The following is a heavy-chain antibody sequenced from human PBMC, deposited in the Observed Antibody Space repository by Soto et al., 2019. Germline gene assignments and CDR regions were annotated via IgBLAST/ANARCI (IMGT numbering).Heavy chain of an antibody. D-gene: IGHD1-1*01. CDR2: ISGYNGKT. CDR3: ARDGHWNDLDY. Sequence: QVQLVQSEAELKKPGASVKVSCKASGYTFSNHGICWVRQAPGQGLEWLGWISGYNGKTNYAQKFQGRITVTTDTSTRTAYMEVRSLTSDDTAVYYCARDGHWNDLDYWGQGTLVTVSS. CDR1: GYTFSNHG. J-gene: IGHJ4*02. V-gene: IGHV1-18*01.